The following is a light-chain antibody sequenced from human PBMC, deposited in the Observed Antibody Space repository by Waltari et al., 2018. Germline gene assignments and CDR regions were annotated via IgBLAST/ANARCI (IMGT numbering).Light chain of an antibody. CDR3: CSFANDSRV. Sequence: QSALTQPASVSGSPGQSITISCTGTTSDIGTYDVVSWFQQRPGKAPQLLIYEVSKRPSPIPQRFSGSKSGNTASLTISGLQAEDEAGYYCCSFANDSRVFGGGTKVTVL. CDR2: EVS. J-gene: IGLJ3*02. V-gene: IGLV2-23*02. CDR1: TSDIGTYDV.